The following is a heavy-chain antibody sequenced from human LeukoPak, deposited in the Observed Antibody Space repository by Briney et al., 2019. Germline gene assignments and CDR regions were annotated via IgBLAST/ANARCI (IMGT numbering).Heavy chain of an antibody. J-gene: IGHJ4*02. CDR1: GDSVSSNSAA. D-gene: IGHD2-15*01. Sequence: SQTLSLTCAISGDSVSSNSAAWNWIRQSPSRGLEWLGRTYYRSKWYNDYAVSVKSRITINPDTSKNQFSLQLNSVTPEDTAVYYCARVDCSGGSCYRSSQFDYWGQGTQVTVSS. CDR2: TYYRSKWYN. CDR3: ARVDCSGGSCYRSSQFDY. V-gene: IGHV6-1*01.